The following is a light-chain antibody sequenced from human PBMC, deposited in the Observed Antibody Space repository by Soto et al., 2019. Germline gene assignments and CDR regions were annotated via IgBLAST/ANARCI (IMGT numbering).Light chain of an antibody. V-gene: IGKV3-20*01. CDR1: QSVSES. Sequence: EIVLTQSPATLSLSPGERATLSCRASQSVSESLAWYQQKPGQAPRLLIYGASSRATGIPDRFSGSGSGTDFTLTISRLEPEDFAVYYCQQYGSSLTFGGGTKVDIK. CDR3: QQYGSSLT. J-gene: IGKJ4*01. CDR2: GAS.